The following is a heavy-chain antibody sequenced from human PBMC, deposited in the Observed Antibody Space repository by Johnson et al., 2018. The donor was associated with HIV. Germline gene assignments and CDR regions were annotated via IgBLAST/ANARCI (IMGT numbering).Heavy chain of an antibody. CDR2: ISYDGSNE. CDR1: GFTFSSYG. Sequence: VQLVESGGGVVQPARSLRLSCVASGFTFSSYGIHWVRQAPGKGLEWVAIISYDGSNEYYADSVKGRFTISRDNSKNTLYLQMNSLRAEDTAVYYCASREVGAKSEHAFDIWGQGTMVTVSS. D-gene: IGHD1-26*01. CDR3: ASREVGAKSEHAFDI. J-gene: IGHJ3*02. V-gene: IGHV3-30*03.